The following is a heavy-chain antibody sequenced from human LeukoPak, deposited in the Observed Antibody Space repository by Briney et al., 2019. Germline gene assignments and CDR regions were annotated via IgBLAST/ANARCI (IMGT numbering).Heavy chain of an antibody. V-gene: IGHV4-34*01. Sequence: SETLSLTCAVYGGSFSGYYWSWIRQPPGKGLEWIGEINHGGGTNYNPSLKSRVTISVDTSKNQFSLKLNSVTAADTAQYYCARYCRDGGCFDYWGQGALVTVSS. CDR3: ARYCRDGGCFDY. CDR1: GGSFSGYY. D-gene: IGHD2-21*02. CDR2: INHGGGT. J-gene: IGHJ4*02.